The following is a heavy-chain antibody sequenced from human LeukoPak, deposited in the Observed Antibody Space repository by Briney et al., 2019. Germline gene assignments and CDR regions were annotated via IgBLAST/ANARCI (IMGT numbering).Heavy chain of an antibody. Sequence: GGSLRLSCAASGFTFSSYWMHWVRQAPGKGLMWVSRINSDGSSTSYADSVKGRFTISRDNAKNTLYLQMNSLRAEDTAVYYCARVPDSGSAIDYWGQGTLVTVSS. CDR1: GFTFSSYW. D-gene: IGHD1-26*01. CDR2: INSDGSST. V-gene: IGHV3-74*01. J-gene: IGHJ4*02. CDR3: ARVPDSGSAIDY.